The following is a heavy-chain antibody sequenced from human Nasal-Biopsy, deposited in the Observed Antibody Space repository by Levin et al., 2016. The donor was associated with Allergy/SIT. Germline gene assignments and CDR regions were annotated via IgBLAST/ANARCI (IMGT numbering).Heavy chain of an antibody. CDR2: VNPNTGAT. Sequence: ASVKVSCKTSGYTFTDYLIFWVRQAPGQGLEWMGWVNPNTGATNYAHHFEGRITVTRATSITTAYLDLTRLRSDDTAMYYCAMFFDFWTGSHYTTSDYWGQGTLVTVSS. CDR3: AMFFDFWTGSHYTTSDY. J-gene: IGHJ4*02. CDR1: GYTFTDYL. D-gene: IGHD3/OR15-3a*01. V-gene: IGHV1-2*02.